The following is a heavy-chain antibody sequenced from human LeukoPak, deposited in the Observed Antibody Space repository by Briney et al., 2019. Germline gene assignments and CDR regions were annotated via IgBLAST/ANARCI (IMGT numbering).Heavy chain of an antibody. V-gene: IGHV3-21*05. CDR3: ARDGFGILTGIDY. D-gene: IGHD3-9*01. CDR2: ISTSSSYT. J-gene: IGHJ4*02. CDR1: GFTFSSYG. Sequence: PGRSLRLSCAASGFTFSSYGMHWVRQAPGKGLEWVSYISTSSSYTNYADSVKGRFTISRDNSKNTLYLQMNSLRAEDTAVYYCARDGFGILTGIDYWGQGTLVTVSS.